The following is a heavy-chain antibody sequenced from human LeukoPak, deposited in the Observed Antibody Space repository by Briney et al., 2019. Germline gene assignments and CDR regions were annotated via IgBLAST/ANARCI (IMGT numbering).Heavy chain of an antibody. CDR1: GYTFTRYD. J-gene: IGHJ5*02. V-gene: IGHV1-8*01. CDR2: MNPNSGNT. CDR3: ARGTLRARYNWFDP. D-gene: IGHD2/OR15-2a*01. Sequence: GASVKVSCKASGYTFTRYDINWVRQATGQGLEWMGWMNPNSGNTGYAQKFQGRVTMTRNTSISTAYMELSSLRSEDTAVYYCARGTLRARYNWFDPWGQGSLVTVSS.